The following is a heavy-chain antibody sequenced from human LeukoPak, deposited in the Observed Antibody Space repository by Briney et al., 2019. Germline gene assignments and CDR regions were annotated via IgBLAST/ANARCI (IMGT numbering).Heavy chain of an antibody. Sequence: GGSLRPSCAASGFTFSNYAIHWVRQAPGKGLEWAALISKDGTNKYYPDSVKGRFTISRDNSKNTLYLQMNSLRAEDTAVYYCAILGYSSSVFDCWGQGTLVTVSS. J-gene: IGHJ4*02. V-gene: IGHV3-30-3*01. CDR3: AILGYSSSVFDC. D-gene: IGHD6-13*01. CDR2: ISKDGTNK. CDR1: GFTFSNYA.